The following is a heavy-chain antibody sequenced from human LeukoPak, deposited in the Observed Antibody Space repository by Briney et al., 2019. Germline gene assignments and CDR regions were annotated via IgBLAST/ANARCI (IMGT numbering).Heavy chain of an antibody. CDR3: AKNGASGADCSGGSCYPYYYYYMDV. V-gene: IGHV3-23*01. J-gene: IGHJ6*03. CDR2: ISSTGGTT. CDR1: GFTFSDYG. Sequence: GGTLRLSCAASGFTFSDYGMSWVRQAPGKGLEWVSSISSTGGTTYYADSVKGRFTISRDNSKNTLFLQVNSLRAEDTAIYYCAKNGASGADCSGGSCYPYYYYYMDVWGKGTTVTISS. D-gene: IGHD2-15*01.